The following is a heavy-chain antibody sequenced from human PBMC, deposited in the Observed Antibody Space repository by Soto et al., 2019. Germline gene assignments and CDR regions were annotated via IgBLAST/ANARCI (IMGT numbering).Heavy chain of an antibody. D-gene: IGHD2-2*01. CDR3: AREGPIVVVPAAPRYFDY. CDR2: IYYSGST. J-gene: IGHJ4*02. CDR1: GGSISSGDYY. Sequence: PSGTLSLTCTVSGGSISSGDYYWSWIRQPPGKGLEWIGYIYYSGSTYYNPSLKSRVTISVDTSKNQFSLKLSSVTAADTAVYYCAREGPIVVVPAAPRYFDYWGQGTLVTVSS. V-gene: IGHV4-30-4*01.